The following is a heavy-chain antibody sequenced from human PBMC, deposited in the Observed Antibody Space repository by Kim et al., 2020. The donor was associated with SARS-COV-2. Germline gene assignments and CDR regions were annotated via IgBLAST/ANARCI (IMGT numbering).Heavy chain of an antibody. V-gene: IGHV4-39*01. Sequence: SETLSLTCTVSGGSISSSSYYWGWIRQPPGKGLEWIGSIYYSGSTYYNPSLKSRVTISVDTSKNQFSLKLSSVTAADTAVYYCARTHRYCSSTSCHIHAFDIWGQGTMVTVSS. D-gene: IGHD2-2*02. CDR1: GGSISSSSYY. J-gene: IGHJ3*02. CDR2: IYYSGST. CDR3: ARTHRYCSSTSCHIHAFDI.